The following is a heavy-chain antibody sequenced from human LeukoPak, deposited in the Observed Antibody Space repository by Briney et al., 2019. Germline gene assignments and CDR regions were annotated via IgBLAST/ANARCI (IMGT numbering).Heavy chain of an antibody. J-gene: IGHJ4*02. CDR3: ARTHYDSKGFDY. CDR2: INHSGST. Sequence: SETQSLTCAVYGGSFSGYYWSWIRQPPGKGLEWIGEINHSGSTNYNPSLKSRVTISVDTSKNQFSLKLSSVTAADTAVYYCARTHYDSKGFDYWGQGTLVTVSS. V-gene: IGHV4-34*01. D-gene: IGHD3-22*01. CDR1: GGSFSGYY.